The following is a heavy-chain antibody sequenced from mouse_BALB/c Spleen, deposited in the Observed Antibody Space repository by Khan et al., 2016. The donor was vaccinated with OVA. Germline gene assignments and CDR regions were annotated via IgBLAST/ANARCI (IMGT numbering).Heavy chain of an antibody. J-gene: IGHJ3*01. D-gene: IGHD1-1*02. V-gene: IGHV5-4*02. CDR3: ARAGYGGFGY. CDR2: ISDGGGST. Sequence: EVELVASGGGLVKPGGSLKLSCAASGFSFSDYYMYWIRQNPEKRLEWVATISDGGGSTYYPDSAKGRFPISRDNAKSNLYLQMSSLKSEDTAIYYCARAGYGGFGYWGQGTLVTVSA. CDR1: GFSFSDYY.